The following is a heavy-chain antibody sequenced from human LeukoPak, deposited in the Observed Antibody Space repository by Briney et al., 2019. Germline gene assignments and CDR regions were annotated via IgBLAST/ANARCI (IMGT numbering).Heavy chain of an antibody. D-gene: IGHD5-24*01. CDR2: ISSLGSTI. CDR3: ARGEQEMATMSIDY. Sequence: PGGSLRLSCAASGFSFSTYSMNWVRQAPGKGLEWVSYISSLGSTIYYADSVKGRFTISRDNAKNSVYLQMNSLRAEDTAVYYCARGEQEMATMSIDYWGQGTLVTVSS. CDR1: GFSFSTYS. V-gene: IGHV3-48*01. J-gene: IGHJ4*02.